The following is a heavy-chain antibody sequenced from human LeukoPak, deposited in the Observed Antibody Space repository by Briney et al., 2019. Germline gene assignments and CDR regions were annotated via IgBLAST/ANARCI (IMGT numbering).Heavy chain of an antibody. CDR1: GYTFTSYG. V-gene: IGHV1-18*01. D-gene: IGHD3-22*01. J-gene: IGHJ4*02. Sequence: ASVKVSCKASGYTFTSYGISWVRQAPGQGLEWMGWISAYNGNTNYAQKLQGRVTMTTDTSTSTAYMELRSLRSDDTAVYYCARDRRTKNYYDSSGYYGELDYWGQGTLVTVSS. CDR2: ISAYNGNT. CDR3: ARDRRTKNYYDSSGYYGELDY.